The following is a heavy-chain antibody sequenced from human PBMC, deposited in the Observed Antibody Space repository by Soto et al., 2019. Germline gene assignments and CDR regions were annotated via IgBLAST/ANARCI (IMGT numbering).Heavy chain of an antibody. CDR3: ARYISGSLYYYYYGMDV. D-gene: IGHD3-10*01. V-gene: IGHV3-21*01. J-gene: IGHJ6*02. Sequence: LRLSCAASGFTFSSYSMNWVRQAPGKGLEWVSSISSSSSYIYYADSVKGRFTISRDNAKNSLYLQMNSLRADDTAVYYCARYISGSLYYYYYGMDVWGQGTTVTVSS. CDR1: GFTFSSYS. CDR2: ISSSSSYI.